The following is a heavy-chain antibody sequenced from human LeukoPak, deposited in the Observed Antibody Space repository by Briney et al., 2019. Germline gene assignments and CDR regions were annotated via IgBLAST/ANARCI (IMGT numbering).Heavy chain of an antibody. Sequence: GGSLRLSCAASGFTFSNFWMHWVRHAPGKGLVWVSRIHSDGSSTSYADSVKGRFTISRDNAKNTLYLQMNSLRAEDTAVYYCASGQFWSACYYDYWGQGTLVTVSS. CDR2: IHSDGSST. V-gene: IGHV3-74*01. CDR1: GFTFSNFW. J-gene: IGHJ4*01. CDR3: ASGQFWSACYYDY. D-gene: IGHD3-3*01.